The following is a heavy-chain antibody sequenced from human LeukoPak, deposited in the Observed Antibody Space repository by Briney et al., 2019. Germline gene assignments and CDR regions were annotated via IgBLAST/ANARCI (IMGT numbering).Heavy chain of an antibody. V-gene: IGHV1-8*01. J-gene: IGHJ6*02. D-gene: IGHD6-19*01. CDR1: GYAFTSYD. CDR2: MKPNSGNR. CDR3: ARTEQWLVPLYYYYGMDV. Sequence: ASVKVSCKASGYAFTSYDINWVRQATGRGLEWMGWMKPNSGNRGYAQKFQGRVTMTRNTSISTAYMELSSLRSEDTAVYYCARTEQWLVPLYYYYGMDVWGQGTTVTVSS.